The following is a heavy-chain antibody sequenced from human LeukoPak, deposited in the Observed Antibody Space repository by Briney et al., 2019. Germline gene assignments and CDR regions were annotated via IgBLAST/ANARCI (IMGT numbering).Heavy chain of an antibody. CDR1: GGSISSGGYY. D-gene: IGHD1-14*01. V-gene: IGHV4-31*03. Sequence: SETLSLTCTVSGGSISSGGYYWSWIRQHPGKGLEWIGYIYYSGSTYYNPSLKSRITISVDASKNHFSLNLSSVSAADTAIYYCAGDQVNRPLAFDIWGHGTMVTVSS. CDR3: AGDQVNRPLAFDI. CDR2: IYYSGST. J-gene: IGHJ3*02.